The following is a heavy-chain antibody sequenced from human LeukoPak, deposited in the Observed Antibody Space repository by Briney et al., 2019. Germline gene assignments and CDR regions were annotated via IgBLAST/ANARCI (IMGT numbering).Heavy chain of an antibody. V-gene: IGHV3-23*01. CDR3: ARRAGAYSHPYDY. D-gene: IGHD4/OR15-4a*01. CDR2: LSDSGVYT. Sequence: GGSLRLSCAASGFTFSNYAMTWVRQAPGKGLEWVSILSDSGVYTYYADSVKGRFTISRDNSNNMLYLQMNSLRAEDTAVYYCARRAGAYSHPYDYWGQGTLVTVSS. J-gene: IGHJ4*02. CDR1: GFTFSNYA.